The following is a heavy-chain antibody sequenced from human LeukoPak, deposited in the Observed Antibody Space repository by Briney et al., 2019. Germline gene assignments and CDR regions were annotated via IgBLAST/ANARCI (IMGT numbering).Heavy chain of an antibody. D-gene: IGHD3-9*01. CDR3: ARRGGRHYDILTGYHDLMDI. CDR1: GGSISSSSYY. CDR2: IYYSGST. J-gene: IGHJ3*02. Sequence: PSETLSLTCTVSGGSISSSSYYWGWIRHPPGKGLEWIGSIYYSGSTYYNPSLKTRATISVNTSKNQFSLKLSSVTAADTAVYYCARRGGRHYDILTGYHDLMDIWSQGTMVTVSS. V-gene: IGHV4-39*01.